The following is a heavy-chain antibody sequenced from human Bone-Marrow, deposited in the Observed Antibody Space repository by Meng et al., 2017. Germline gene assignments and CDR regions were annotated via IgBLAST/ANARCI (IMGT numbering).Heavy chain of an antibody. Sequence: GESLKISCAASGFTFSSYSMNWVRQAPGKGLEWVSSISSSSSYIYYADSVKGRFTISRDNAKNSLYLQMNSLRAEDTAMYYCARDQLLDYIWGSYRPTYYFNYWGQGTLATSPQ. CDR1: GFTFSSYS. CDR3: ARDQLLDYIWGSYRPTYYFNY. V-gene: IGHV3-21*01. J-gene: IGHJ4*02. CDR2: ISSSSSYI. D-gene: IGHD3-16*02.